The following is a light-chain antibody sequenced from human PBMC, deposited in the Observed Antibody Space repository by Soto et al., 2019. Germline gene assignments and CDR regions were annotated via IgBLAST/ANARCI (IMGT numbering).Light chain of an antibody. J-gene: IGLJ7*01. CDR3: QTWGTGIYV. CDR1: SGHSSYA. V-gene: IGLV4-69*01. CDR2: LNSDGTH. Sequence: QPVLTQPPSASASLGASVKLTCTLSSGHSSYAIAWHQQQPEKGPRYLMKLNSDGTHSKGDGIPDRFSGSSSGAERYLTISRLQSEDEADYYCQTWGTGIYVFGGGTQLTVL.